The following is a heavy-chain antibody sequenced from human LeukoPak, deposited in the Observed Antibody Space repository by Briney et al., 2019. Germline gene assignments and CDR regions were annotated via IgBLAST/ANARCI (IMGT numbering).Heavy chain of an antibody. J-gene: IGHJ4*02. V-gene: IGHV3-23*01. CDR1: GFTFNSYG. CDR3: AKRVPYSSSSVYFDF. Sequence: GGSLRLSCAASGFTFNSYGMNWVRQAPGKGLEWVSSISDTGKNTYYADSAKGRFTISRDNSKNTLYLQMNSLRADDTAVYYCAKRVPYSSSSVYFDFWGLGTLATVSS. CDR2: ISDTGKNT. D-gene: IGHD6-6*01.